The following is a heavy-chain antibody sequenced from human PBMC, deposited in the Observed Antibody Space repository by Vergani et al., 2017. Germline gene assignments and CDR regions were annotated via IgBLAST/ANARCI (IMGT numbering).Heavy chain of an antibody. CDR1: GFTFSSYS. Sequence: EVQLVESGGGLVKPGGSLRLSCAASGFTFSSYSMNWVRQAPGKGLEWVSSISSSSSYIYYADSVKGRVTISRDNAKNSLYLQMNSLRAEDTSVYYCARYEAVAGILEWPWYFDLWGRGTLVTVSS. CDR3: ARYEAVAGILEWPWYFDL. D-gene: IGHD6-19*01. V-gene: IGHV3-21*01. CDR2: ISSSSSYI. J-gene: IGHJ2*01.